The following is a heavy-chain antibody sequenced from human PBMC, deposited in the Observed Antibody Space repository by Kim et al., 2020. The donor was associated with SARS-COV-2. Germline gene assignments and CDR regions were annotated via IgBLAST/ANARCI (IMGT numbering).Heavy chain of an antibody. V-gene: IGHV4-59*01. Sequence: SETLSLTCTVSGGSISSYYWSWIRQPPGKGLEWIGYIYYSGSTNYNPSLKSRVTISVDTSKNQFSLKLSSVTAADTAVYYCAREGYSSGEYYFDYWGQGT. J-gene: IGHJ4*02. CDR1: GGSISSYY. CDR3: AREGYSSGEYYFDY. CDR2: IYYSGST. D-gene: IGHD6-19*01.